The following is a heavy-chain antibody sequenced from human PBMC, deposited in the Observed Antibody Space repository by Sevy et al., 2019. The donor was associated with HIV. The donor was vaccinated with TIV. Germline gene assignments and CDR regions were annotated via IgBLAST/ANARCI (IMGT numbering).Heavy chain of an antibody. CDR2: ISSSGSTI. CDR1: GFTFSDYY. J-gene: IGHJ6*02. Sequence: GGSLRLSCAASGFTFSDYYMSWIRQAPGKGLEWVSYISSSGSTIYYADSVKGRFTISMDNAKNSLYLQMNSLRAEDTAVYYCARDHDGYYGSGSKYYYGMDVWGQGTTVTVSS. D-gene: IGHD3-10*01. V-gene: IGHV3-11*01. CDR3: ARDHDGYYGSGSKYYYGMDV.